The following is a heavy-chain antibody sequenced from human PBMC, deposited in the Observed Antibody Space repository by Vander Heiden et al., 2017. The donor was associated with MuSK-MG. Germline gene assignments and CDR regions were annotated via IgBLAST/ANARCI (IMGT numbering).Heavy chain of an antibody. D-gene: IGHD3-10*01. CDR1: GFTFSSCD. CDR2: IGTAGDT. J-gene: IGHJ6*02. V-gene: IGHV3-13*01. CDR3: ARMEREYYYGSGTYGMDV. Sequence: EVKLVESRGGLVQPVGSLRLSCAASGFTFSSCDMHWDRQATGKGVEGVSAIGTAGDTYYPGSVKGRFTISRENAKNTLYLQMNSLRAGDTAVYYRARMEREYYYGSGTYGMDVWSQGTTVTVSS.